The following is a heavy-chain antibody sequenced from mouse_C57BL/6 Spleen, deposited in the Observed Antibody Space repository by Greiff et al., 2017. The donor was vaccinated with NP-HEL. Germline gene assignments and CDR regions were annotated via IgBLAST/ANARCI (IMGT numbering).Heavy chain of an antibody. J-gene: IGHJ2*01. CDR1: GYTFTDYY. CDR2: INPYNGGT. V-gene: IGHV1-19*01. CDR3: ASDDYDLIFDY. Sequence: EVQLQQSGPVLVKPGASVKMSCKASGYTFTDYYMNWVKQSHGKSLEWIGVINPYNGGTSYNQKFKGKATLTVDKSSSTAYMELNSLTSEDSAVYYCASDDYDLIFDYWGQGTTLTVSS. D-gene: IGHD2-4*01.